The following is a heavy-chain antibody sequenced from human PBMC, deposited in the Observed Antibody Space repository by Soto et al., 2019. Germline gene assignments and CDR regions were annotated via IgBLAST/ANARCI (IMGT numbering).Heavy chain of an antibody. D-gene: IGHD2-2*01. CDR2: ISTGGGTI. CDR1: GFTFSEYF. CDR3: ARAKDIAVV. V-gene: IGHV3-11*01. Sequence: GGSLRLSCAASGFTFSEYFITWIRQAPGKGPEWVSYISTGGGTIAYADSVKGRFTISRDNAQNSVYLQMNSLRAEDTAVYYCARAKDIAVVWGQGTLVTVSS. J-gene: IGHJ4*02.